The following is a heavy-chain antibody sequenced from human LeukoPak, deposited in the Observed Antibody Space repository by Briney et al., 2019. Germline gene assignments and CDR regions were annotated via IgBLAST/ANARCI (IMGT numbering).Heavy chain of an antibody. Sequence: SETLSLTCTVSGGSISSSSYYWGWIRQPPGKGLEWIGEINHSGSTNYNPSLKSRVTISVDTSKNQFSLKLSSVTAADTAVYYCAREGPYDSSGYDFDYWGQGTLVTVSS. D-gene: IGHD3-22*01. J-gene: IGHJ4*02. V-gene: IGHV4-39*07. CDR2: INHSGST. CDR3: AREGPYDSSGYDFDY. CDR1: GGSISSSSYY.